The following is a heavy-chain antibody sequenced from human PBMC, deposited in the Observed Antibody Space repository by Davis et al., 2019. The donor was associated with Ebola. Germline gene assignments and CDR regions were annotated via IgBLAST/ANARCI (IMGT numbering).Heavy chain of an antibody. CDR2: ISYDGSNK. D-gene: IGHD3-22*01. CDR3: AKTDYYDRRLGAFDI. J-gene: IGHJ3*02. Sequence: GESLKISCAASGFTFSNFAMSWVRQAPGKGLEWVAVISYDGSNKYYADSVKGRFTISRDSAKNTLYLQMNSLKVEDTAMYYCAKTDYYDRRLGAFDIWGQGTMVTVSS. CDR1: GFTFSNFA. V-gene: IGHV3-30-3*01.